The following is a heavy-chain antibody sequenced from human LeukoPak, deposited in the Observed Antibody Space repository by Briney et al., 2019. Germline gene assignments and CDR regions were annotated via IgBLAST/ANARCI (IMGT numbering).Heavy chain of an antibody. CDR3: ARGNPYYDFWSSHYHYYYYMDV. V-gene: IGHV1-8*03. J-gene: IGHJ6*03. CDR2: MYPNSSNT. Sequence: GASVKVSCKASGYTFTSYDINWVRQATGQRLAWMGWMYPNSSNTDNAQKFQGRVTITRNTSISTAYMELSSLTSEDTHVYYCARGNPYYDFWSSHYHYYYYMDVWGKGTTVTVSS. CDR1: GYTFTSYD. D-gene: IGHD3-3*01.